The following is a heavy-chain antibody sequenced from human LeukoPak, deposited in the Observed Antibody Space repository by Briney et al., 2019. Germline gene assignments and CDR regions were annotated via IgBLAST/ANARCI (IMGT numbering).Heavy chain of an antibody. V-gene: IGHV3-9*01. Sequence: GGSLRLSCAASGFTFDDYAMHWVRQAPGKGLEWVSGISWNSGSIGYADSVKGRFTISRDNAKNSLYLQMNSLRAEDTALYYCAKARYSGYDYYFDYWGQGTLVTVSS. J-gene: IGHJ4*02. D-gene: IGHD5-12*01. CDR2: ISWNSGSI. CDR1: GFTFDDYA. CDR3: AKARYSGYDYYFDY.